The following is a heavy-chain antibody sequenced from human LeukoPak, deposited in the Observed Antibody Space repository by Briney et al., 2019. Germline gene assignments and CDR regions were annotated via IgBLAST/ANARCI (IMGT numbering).Heavy chain of an antibody. J-gene: IGHJ4*02. V-gene: IGHV3-21*01. CDR1: GFTFSSYS. CDR3: ASQILGRGGYSGYV. Sequence: PGGSLRLSCAASGFTFSSYSMNWVRQAPGKGLEWVSSISSSSSYTYYADSVKGRFTISRDNAKNSLYLQMNSLRAEDTAVYYCASQILGRGGYSGYVWGQGTLVTVSS. CDR2: ISSSSSYT. D-gene: IGHD5-12*01.